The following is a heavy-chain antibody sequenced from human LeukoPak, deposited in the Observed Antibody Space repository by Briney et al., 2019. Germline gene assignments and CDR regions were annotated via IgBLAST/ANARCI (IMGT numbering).Heavy chain of an antibody. J-gene: IGHJ3*02. CDR1: GGSFSGYY. CDR2: INHSGST. Sequence: SETLSLTCAVYGGSFSGYYWSWIRQPPEKGLEWIGEINHSGSTNYNPSLKSRVTISVDTSKNQFSLKLSSVTAADTAVYYCARTNHNDAFDIWGQGTMVTVSS. CDR3: ARTNHNDAFDI. V-gene: IGHV4-34*01. D-gene: IGHD1-14*01.